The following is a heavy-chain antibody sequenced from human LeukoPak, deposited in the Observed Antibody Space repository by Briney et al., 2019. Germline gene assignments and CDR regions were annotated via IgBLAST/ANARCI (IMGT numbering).Heavy chain of an antibody. J-gene: IGHJ4*02. CDR2: IKDDGSEK. V-gene: IGHV3-7*01. CDR3: ARTIRGY. D-gene: IGHD3-10*01. CDR1: GFTFTNYW. Sequence: PGGSLRLSCAASGFTFTNYWMSWVRQAPGKGLEWVANIKDDGSEKNYVDSVKGRFTISRDNAKNSLYLQMNSLRDEDTAMYYCARTIRGYWGQGTLVTVSS.